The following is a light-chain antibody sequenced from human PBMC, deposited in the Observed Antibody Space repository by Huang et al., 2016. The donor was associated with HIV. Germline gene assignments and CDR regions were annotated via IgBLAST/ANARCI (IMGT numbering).Light chain of an antibody. CDR2: WAS. V-gene: IGKV4-1*01. CDR1: QSVLYSSNIKNY. J-gene: IGKJ4*01. Sequence: DIVMTQSPDSLAVSLGERATINCKSSQSVLYSSNIKNYLAWYQQKPGQPPKLRIYWASTRESGVPDRVSGSGSGTDFTLTISSLQAEDVAVYYCQQYYSTPLTFGGGTKVEIK. CDR3: QQYYSTPLT.